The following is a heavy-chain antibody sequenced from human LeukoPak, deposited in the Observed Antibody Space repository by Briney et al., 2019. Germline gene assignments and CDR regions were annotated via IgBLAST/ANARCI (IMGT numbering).Heavy chain of an antibody. D-gene: IGHD2-15*01. CDR1: GFTFSSYW. J-gene: IGHJ4*02. CDR2: INSDGSTT. CDR3: AKGPRSPQYCSGGSCYSGG. V-gene: IGHV3-74*01. Sequence: GGSLRLSCAASGFTFSSYWMHWVRQAPGKGLMWVSRINSDGSTTNYADSVKGRFTISRDNSKNTLYLQMNSLRAEDTAVYYCAKGPRSPQYCSGGSCYSGGWGQGTLVTVSS.